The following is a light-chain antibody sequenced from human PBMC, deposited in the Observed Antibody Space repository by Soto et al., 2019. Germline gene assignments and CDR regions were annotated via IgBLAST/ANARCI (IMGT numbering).Light chain of an antibody. Sequence: DIQMTQSPSSLSASVGDRVTITCQASQDIRKYLNWYQQKPGRAPTILIYGASNLETGVPSRFSGSGYGTDFTFTISSLQPEDIATYYCQHYDNLPPFTFGPGTKVAIK. J-gene: IGKJ3*01. CDR1: QDIRKY. CDR3: QHYDNLPPFT. V-gene: IGKV1-33*01. CDR2: GAS.